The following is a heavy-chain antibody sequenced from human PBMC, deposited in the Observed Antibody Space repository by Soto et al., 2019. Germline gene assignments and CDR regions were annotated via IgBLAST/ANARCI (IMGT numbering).Heavy chain of an antibody. CDR1: GFTFSSYA. D-gene: IGHD1-26*01. Sequence: EVQLLESGGGLVQPGGSLRLSCAASGFTFSSYAMSWVRQAPGKGLEWVSGISGSGGSTYYADSVKGRFTISRDNAKNSLYLQMNSLRAEDTAVYYCARMDQWEPIAEYFQHWGQGTLVTVSS. CDR3: ARMDQWEPIAEYFQH. CDR2: ISGSGGST. V-gene: IGHV3-23*01. J-gene: IGHJ1*01.